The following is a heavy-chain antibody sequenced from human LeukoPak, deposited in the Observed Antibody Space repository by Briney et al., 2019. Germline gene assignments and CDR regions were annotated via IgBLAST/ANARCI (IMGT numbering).Heavy chain of an antibody. D-gene: IGHD2-15*01. V-gene: IGHV4-4*02. CDR2: VHHSGST. J-gene: IGHJ5*02. Sequence: SETLSLTCVVSGGSISSNNWWSWVRQTPGRGLEWIGEVHHSGSTNNNPSLNSRVSISVDRSKNQFSLKLSSVTAADTAVYYCARDIVVVVAADRGRDNWFDPWGQGTLVTVSS. CDR3: ARDIVVVVAADRGRDNWFDP. CDR1: GGSISSNNW.